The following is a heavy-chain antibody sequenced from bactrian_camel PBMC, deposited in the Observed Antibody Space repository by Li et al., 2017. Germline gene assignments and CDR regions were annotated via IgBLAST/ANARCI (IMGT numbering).Heavy chain of an antibody. Sequence: DVQLVESGGGLVQPGGTLRHSCVASGFTFSNYDMSWVRRTPRQGLWWISGINRDGTSTYYEDSVKGRFTISRDNAKNTLYLQMNYLKTEDTGVYYCITTLGSHAGLPNTPQGQGTQVTVS. CDR2: INRDGTST. J-gene: IGHJ4*01. CDR1: GFTFSNYD. V-gene: IGHV3S40*01. D-gene: IGHD5*01.